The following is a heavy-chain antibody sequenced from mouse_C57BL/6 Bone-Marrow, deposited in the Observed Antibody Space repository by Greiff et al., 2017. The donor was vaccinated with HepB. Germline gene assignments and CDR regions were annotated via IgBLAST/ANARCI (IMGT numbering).Heavy chain of an antibody. CDR3: GRELPFDY. CDR1: GYTFTSYW. Sequence: VQGVESGAELVKPGASVKMSCKASGYTFTSYWITWVKQRPGQGLEWIGDIYPGSGSTNYNEKFKSKATLTVDTSSSTAYMQLSSLTSADSAVYYCGRELPFDYWGQGTTLTVSS. V-gene: IGHV1-55*01. CDR2: IYPGSGST. J-gene: IGHJ2*01.